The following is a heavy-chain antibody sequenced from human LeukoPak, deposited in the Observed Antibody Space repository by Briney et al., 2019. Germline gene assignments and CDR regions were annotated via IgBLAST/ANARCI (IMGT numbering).Heavy chain of an antibody. J-gene: IGHJ4*02. CDR2: IVGSST. CDR3: TRDEPGSSWFN. D-gene: IGHD6-19*01. Sequence: GGSLRLSCAASGSTVRDYHMSWIRQAPGKGLELVSAIVGSSTHHADSVKGRFNISRDNFKNTLNLQMNSLRAEDSAIYYCTRDEPGSSWFNWGQGTLVTVSS. CDR1: GSTVRDYH. V-gene: IGHV3-23*01.